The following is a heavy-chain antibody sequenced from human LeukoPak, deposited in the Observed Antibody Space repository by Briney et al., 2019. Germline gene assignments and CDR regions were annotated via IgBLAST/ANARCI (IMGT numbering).Heavy chain of an antibody. CDR3: ATDNPLLVGATYFDY. V-gene: IGHV1-24*01. D-gene: IGHD1-26*01. CDR2: FDPEDGET. CDR1: GYTLTELS. Sequence: ASVKVSCKVSGYTLTELSMHWVRQAPGKGLEWMGGFDPEDGETIYAQKFQGRVTMTEDTSTDTAYMELSSLRSGDTAVYYCATDNPLLVGATYFDYWGQGTLVTVSS. J-gene: IGHJ4*02.